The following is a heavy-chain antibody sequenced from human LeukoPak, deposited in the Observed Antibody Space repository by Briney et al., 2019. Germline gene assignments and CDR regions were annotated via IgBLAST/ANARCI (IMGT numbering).Heavy chain of an antibody. J-gene: IGHJ6*04. CDR1: GGSISSNNYY. V-gene: IGHV4-39*07. CDR3: AREGYCSSISCYTDV. CDR2: IHYSGST. D-gene: IGHD2-2*02. Sequence: PSETLSLTCTVSGGSISSNNYYWGWIRQPPGKGLEWIGSIHYSGSTYYNPSLKSRVTISVDTSKNQFSLKLSSVTAADTAVYYCAREGYCSSISCYTDVWGKGTTVTVSS.